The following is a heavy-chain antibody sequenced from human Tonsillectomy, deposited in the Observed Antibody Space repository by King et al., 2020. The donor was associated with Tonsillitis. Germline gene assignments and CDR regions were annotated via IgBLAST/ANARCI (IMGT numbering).Heavy chain of an antibody. CDR3: ARPTYGAADY. V-gene: IGHV5-51*01. CDR1: GYRFTTKW. Sequence: QLVQSGAEVKKPGESLKISCKGSGYRFTTKWIGWVRQRPGKGLEWMGLIWPRDSTTRYSPSLQGQVTISADNSISTAYLQWSSLKASDTAMYYCARPTYGAADYWGQGTLVTVSS. J-gene: IGHJ4*02. D-gene: IGHD4-17*01. CDR2: IWPRDSTT.